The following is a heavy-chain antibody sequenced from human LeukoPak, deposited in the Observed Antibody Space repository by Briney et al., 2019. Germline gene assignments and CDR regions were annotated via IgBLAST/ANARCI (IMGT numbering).Heavy chain of an antibody. V-gene: IGHV4-4*07. Sequence: SETLSLTCTVSGDSISNYYWSWIRQPAGKGLEWIGRIYTSGSTNYNPSLKSRVTMSVDTSKNQFSLKLSSVTAADTAVYYCARDSLVRGAPDYCFDYWGQGTLVTVSS. CDR2: IYTSGST. D-gene: IGHD3-10*01. CDR3: ARDSLVRGAPDYCFDY. CDR1: GDSISNYY. J-gene: IGHJ4*02.